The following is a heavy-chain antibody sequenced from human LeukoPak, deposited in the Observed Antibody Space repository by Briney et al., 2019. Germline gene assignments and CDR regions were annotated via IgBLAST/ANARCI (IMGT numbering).Heavy chain of an antibody. CDR3: ARDRLRYNWNFYYYYGMDV. CDR1: GGTFSSYA. D-gene: IGHD1-7*01. Sequence: SVKVSCKASGGTFSSYAISWVRQAPGQGLEWMGGIIPIFGTANYAQKFQGRVTITADESTSTAYMELSSLRSEDTAVYYCARDRLRYNWNFYYYYGMDVWGQGTTVTVSS. CDR2: IIPIFGTA. J-gene: IGHJ6*02. V-gene: IGHV1-69*13.